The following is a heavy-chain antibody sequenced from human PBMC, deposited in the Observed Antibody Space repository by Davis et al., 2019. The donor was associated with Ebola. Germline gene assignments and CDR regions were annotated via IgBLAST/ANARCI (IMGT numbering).Heavy chain of an antibody. D-gene: IGHD4-17*01. V-gene: IGHV3-33*01. CDR3: ARDTHYGELLYYYGMDV. CDR2: IWYDGSNK. J-gene: IGHJ6*02. CDR1: GFTFSSYG. Sequence: GESLKISCAASGFTFSSYGMHWVRQAPGKGLEWVAVIWYDGSNKYYADSVKGRFTISRDNSKNTLYLQMNSLRAEDTAVYYCARDTHYGELLYYYGMDVWGQGTTVTVSS.